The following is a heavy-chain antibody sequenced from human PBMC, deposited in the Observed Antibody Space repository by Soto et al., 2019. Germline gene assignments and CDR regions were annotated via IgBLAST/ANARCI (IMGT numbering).Heavy chain of an antibody. Sequence: SETLSLTCSFSVGSVRTGSYHCSWIRQPPGKGLEWIGFIPNNGSPDYNPSLKSRVVVSIDRSKNQFSLKVNSVTAADTAVYFCARIGWGGESWGQGTLVIVSS. V-gene: IGHV4-61*01. CDR3: ARIGWGGES. CDR1: VGSVRTGSYH. D-gene: IGHD7-27*01. CDR2: IPNNGSP. J-gene: IGHJ5*02.